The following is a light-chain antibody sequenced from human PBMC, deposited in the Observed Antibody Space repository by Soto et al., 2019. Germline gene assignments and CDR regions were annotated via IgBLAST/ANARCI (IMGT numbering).Light chain of an antibody. V-gene: IGKV4-1*01. CDR1: QSVLYSSTNRNY. CDR3: QQYYGSPPT. CDR2: WAS. J-gene: IGKJ1*01. Sequence: DIVMTQSPDSLAVSLGERATFNCKSSQSVLYSSTNRNYLAWYQQKPGQPPKLLIYWASTRESGVPDRFSGSGSGTDFTLTISSLQAEDVAVYYCQQYYGSPPTF.